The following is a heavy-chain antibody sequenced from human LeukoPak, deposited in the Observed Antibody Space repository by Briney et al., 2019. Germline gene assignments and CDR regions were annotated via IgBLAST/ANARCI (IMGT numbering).Heavy chain of an antibody. CDR3: ARGSRMSGVRGVTFDY. CDR1: GYTFTSYD. V-gene: IGHV1-8*01. D-gene: IGHD3-10*01. Sequence: SVKVSCKASGYTFTSYDTNWVRQATGQGLEWMGWMNPNSGSTGYAQKFQGRVTMTRNTSISTAYMELSSLRSEDTAVYYCARGSRMSGVRGVTFDYWGQGTLVTVSS. CDR2: MNPNSGST. J-gene: IGHJ4*02.